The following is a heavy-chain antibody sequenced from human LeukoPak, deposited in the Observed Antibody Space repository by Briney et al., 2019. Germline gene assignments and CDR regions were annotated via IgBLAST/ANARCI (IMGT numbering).Heavy chain of an antibody. D-gene: IGHD6-19*01. J-gene: IGHJ5*02. CDR3: AKGGSSGWYLSNWFDP. Sequence: PGGSLRLSCAASGFTFSTYVMSWVRQAPGKGLEWVSSVSPTGTGGGTYYADSVKGRFTLSRDNSKNMLYMQMNSLRAEDTAVYYCAKGGSSGWYLSNWFDPWGQGTLVTVSS. CDR1: GFTFSTYV. CDR2: VSPTGTGGGT. V-gene: IGHV3-23*01.